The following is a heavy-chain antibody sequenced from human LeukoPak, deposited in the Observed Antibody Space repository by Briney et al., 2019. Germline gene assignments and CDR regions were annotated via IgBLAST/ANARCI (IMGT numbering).Heavy chain of an antibody. D-gene: IGHD1-26*01. CDR3: ARDSPKRYSGSYFDY. CDR1: GGSVSSGGYY. V-gene: IGHV4-30-2*01. J-gene: IGHJ4*02. CDR2: IQDGGST. Sequence: SQTLSLTCTVSGGSVSSGGYYWSWIRQPPGKGLEWIGFIQDGGSTSYKSSLKSRVAISVDRSKNQFSLTLSSVPAADTAIYYCARDSPKRYSGSYFDYWGQGTLVTVSS.